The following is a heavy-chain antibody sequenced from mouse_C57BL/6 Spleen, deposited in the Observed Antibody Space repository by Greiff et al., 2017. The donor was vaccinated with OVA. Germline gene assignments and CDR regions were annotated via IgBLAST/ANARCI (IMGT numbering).Heavy chain of an antibody. D-gene: IGHD2-3*01. V-gene: IGHV1-22*01. CDR2: INPNNGGT. J-gene: IGHJ4*01. CDR3: ARWLLRPYAMDY. Sequence: EVQLQESGPELVKPGASVKMSCKASGYTFTDYNMHWVKQSHGKSLEWIGYINPNNGGTSYNQKFKGKATLTVNKSSSTAYMELRSLTSEDSAVYYCARWLLRPYAMDYWGQGTSVTVSS. CDR1: GYTFTDYN.